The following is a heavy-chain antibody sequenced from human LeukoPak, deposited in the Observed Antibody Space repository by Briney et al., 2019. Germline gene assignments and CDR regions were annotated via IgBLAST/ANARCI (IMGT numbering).Heavy chain of an antibody. CDR2: ISSSGSTI. CDR1: GFTFSDYY. CDR3: ARDNDSSGYIFWFDP. J-gene: IGHJ5*02. D-gene: IGHD3-22*01. V-gene: IGHV3-11*01. Sequence: GGSLRLSCAASGFTFSDYYMSWIRQAPGKGLEWVSYISSSGSTIYYTDSVKGRFTISGDNAKNSLYLQMNSLRAEDTAVYYCARDNDSSGYIFWFDPWGQGTLVTVSS.